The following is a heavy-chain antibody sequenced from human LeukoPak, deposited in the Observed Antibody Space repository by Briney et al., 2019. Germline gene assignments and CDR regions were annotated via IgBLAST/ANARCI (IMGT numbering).Heavy chain of an antibody. V-gene: IGHV4-4*07. J-gene: IGHJ4*02. D-gene: IGHD6-6*01. CDR1: GGSITSNY. Sequence: SETLSLTCTVSGGSITSNYWTWLRQPAGKGLEWIGRIYPSGSTTYNPSLMSRVSMSVDTSKNQFSLNLSSVTAADTAVYYCARLPMAARRILAFDYWGQGTLVTISS. CDR2: IYPSGST. CDR3: ARLPMAARRILAFDY.